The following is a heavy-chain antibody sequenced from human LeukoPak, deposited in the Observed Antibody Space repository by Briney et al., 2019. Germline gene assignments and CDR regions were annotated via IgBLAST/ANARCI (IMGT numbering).Heavy chain of an antibody. CDR2: IYHSGST. Sequence: SETLSLTCAVSGYSINIGYYWGWIQQPPGKGLEWIGSIYHSGSTYYNPSLKSRVTISVDTSKNQFSLKLSSVTAADTAVYYCARVTGYYYYYMDVWGKGTTVTVSS. J-gene: IGHJ6*03. V-gene: IGHV4-38-2*01. CDR1: GYSINIGYY. D-gene: IGHD2-21*02. CDR3: ARVTGYYYYYMDV.